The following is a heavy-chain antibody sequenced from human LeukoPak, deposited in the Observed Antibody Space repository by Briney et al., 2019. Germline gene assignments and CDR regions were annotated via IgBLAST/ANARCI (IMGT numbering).Heavy chain of an antibody. Sequence: PSETLSPTCTVSGGSISSYYWSWIRQPAGRVLEWIGRIYTSGSTDYIPSLKSRVTIYADTTKNQFSLKLSSVNAAGTAVYYCARVGIAVAGTIDYWGQGTLVTVSS. V-gene: IGHV4-4*07. CDR1: GGSISSYY. CDR2: IYTSGST. CDR3: ARVGIAVAGTIDY. D-gene: IGHD6-19*01. J-gene: IGHJ4*02.